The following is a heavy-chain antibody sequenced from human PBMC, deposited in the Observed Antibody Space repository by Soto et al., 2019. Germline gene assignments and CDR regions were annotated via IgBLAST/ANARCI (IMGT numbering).Heavy chain of an antibody. CDR3: ARDSSREYYDSSYYFDY. D-gene: IGHD3-22*01. CDR1: RVTVSSYA. V-gene: IGHV3-30-3*01. J-gene: IGHJ4*02. CDR2: TSYDGSNK. Sequence: GWSMGICCAASRVTVSSYAMHWARKAQGKGLEWVAVTSYDGSNKYYADSVKGRFTISRDNSKNPLYLQMNSLRAEDTAVYYCARDSSREYYDSSYYFDYWGQGTLVTVSS.